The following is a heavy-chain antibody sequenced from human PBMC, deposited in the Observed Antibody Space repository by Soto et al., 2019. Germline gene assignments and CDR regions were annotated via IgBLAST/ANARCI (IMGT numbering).Heavy chain of an antibody. J-gene: IGHJ3*02. Sequence: GASVKVSCKAAGYAFTSYGIGWGRQAPGQGLEWMGWISAYNGNTNYAQKLQGRVTMTTDTSTSTAYMELRSLRSDDTAVYYCARAQHPNDAFDIWGQGTMVTVSS. CDR1: GYAFTSYG. CDR3: ARAQHPNDAFDI. CDR2: ISAYNGNT. V-gene: IGHV1-18*01.